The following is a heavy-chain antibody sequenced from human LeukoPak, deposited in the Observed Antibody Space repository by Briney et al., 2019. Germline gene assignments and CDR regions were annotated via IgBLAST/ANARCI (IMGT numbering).Heavy chain of an antibody. CDR1: GFTFSSYS. CDR3: ARGDDNWNYELDY. V-gene: IGHV3-48*01. J-gene: IGHJ4*02. CDR2: ISSSSSTI. D-gene: IGHD1-7*01. Sequence: RPGGSLRLSCAASGFTFSSYSMNWVRQAPGKGLEWVSYISSSSSTIYYADSVKGRFTISRDNAKNSLYPQMNSLRAEDTAVYYCARGDDNWNYELDYWGQGTLVTVSS.